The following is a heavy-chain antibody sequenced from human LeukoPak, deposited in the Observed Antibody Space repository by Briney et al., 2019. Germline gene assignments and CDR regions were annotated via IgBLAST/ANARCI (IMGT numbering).Heavy chain of an antibody. J-gene: IGHJ4*02. CDR1: GFTFSNAW. V-gene: IGHV3-15*01. Sequence: GGSLRLSCAASGFTFSNAWMSWVRQAPGKGLEWVGRIKSKTDGGTTDYAAPVKGRFTISRDDSKNTLYLQMNSLKTEDTAVYYCTTAKGRLGGRPYYFDYWGQGTLVTVSS. CDR3: TTAKGRLGGRPYYFDY. CDR2: IKSKTDGGTT. D-gene: IGHD3-16*01.